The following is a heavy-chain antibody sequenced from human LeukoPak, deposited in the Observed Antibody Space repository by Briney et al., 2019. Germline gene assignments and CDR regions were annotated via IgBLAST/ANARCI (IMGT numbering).Heavy chain of an antibody. CDR2: ISGSGGST. J-gene: IGHJ4*02. V-gene: IGHV3-23*01. CDR1: GGTFSSYA. Sequence: EASVKVSCKASGGTFSSYAMSWVRQAPGKGLEWVSAISGSGGSTYYADSVKGRFTISRDNSKNTLYLQMNSLRAEDTAVYYCAKDPTYYDSSGYYFDYWGQGTLVTVSS. CDR3: AKDPTYYDSSGYYFDY. D-gene: IGHD3-22*01.